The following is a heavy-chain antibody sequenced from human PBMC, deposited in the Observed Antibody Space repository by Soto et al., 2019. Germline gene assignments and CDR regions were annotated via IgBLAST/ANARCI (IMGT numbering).Heavy chain of an antibody. V-gene: IGHV3-30*18. J-gene: IGHJ4*02. CDR2: ISYDGSNK. D-gene: IGHD2-2*01. CDR3: AKGSLGYCSSTSCWPDY. Sequence: QVQLVESGGGVVQPGRSLRLSCAASGFTFSSYGMHWVRQAPGKGLEWVAVISYDGSNKYYADSVKGRFTISRDNSKNTLYLQRNSLRAEDTAVYYCAKGSLGYCSSTSCWPDYGGQGTLVTVSS. CDR1: GFTFSSYG.